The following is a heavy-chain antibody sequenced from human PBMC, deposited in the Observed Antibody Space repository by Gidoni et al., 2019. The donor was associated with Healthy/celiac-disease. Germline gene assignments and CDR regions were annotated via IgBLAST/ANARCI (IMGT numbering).Heavy chain of an antibody. CDR2: INHSGIT. CDR3: ARVPTVTLRGDLVS. V-gene: IGHV4-34*01. D-gene: IGHD4-4*01. J-gene: IGHJ5*02. Sequence: QVQLQQWGAGLLKPSETLSLTCAVYGGSFSGYYWSWIRQPPGKGLEWIGEINHSGITNYNPSLKSRVTISVDTSKNQFSLKLSSVTAADTAVYYCARVPTVTLRGDLVSWGQGTLVTVSS. CDR1: GGSFSGYY.